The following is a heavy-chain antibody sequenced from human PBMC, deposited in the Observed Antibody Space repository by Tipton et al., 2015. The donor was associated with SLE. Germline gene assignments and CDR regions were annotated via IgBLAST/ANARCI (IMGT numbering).Heavy chain of an antibody. CDR3: AREPLDTRHFDS. CDR1: GFTFSRYP. V-gene: IGHV3-30*04. CDR2: ISDDGRNE. Sequence: SLRLSCAASGFTFSRYPMHWVRQAPGKGLEWVAHISDDGRNEYYADSVKGRFSISRDNSKKTLYLQMTSLRSEDTAVYYCAREPLDTRHFDSWGQGTLITVSS. D-gene: IGHD5-18*01. J-gene: IGHJ4*02.